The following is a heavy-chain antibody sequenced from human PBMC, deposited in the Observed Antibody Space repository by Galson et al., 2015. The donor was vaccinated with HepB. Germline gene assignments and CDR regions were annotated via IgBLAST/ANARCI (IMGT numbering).Heavy chain of an antibody. CDR3: ARADSSSWYGLQKNWFDP. CDR1: GGTFSSYA. J-gene: IGHJ5*02. CDR2: IIPILGTA. D-gene: IGHD6-13*01. Sequence: SVKVSCKASGGTFSSYAISWVRQAPGQGLEWMGGIIPILGTANYAQKFQGRVTITADKSTSTAYMELSSLRSEDTAVYYCARADSSSWYGLQKNWFDPWGQGTLVTVSS. V-gene: IGHV1-69*10.